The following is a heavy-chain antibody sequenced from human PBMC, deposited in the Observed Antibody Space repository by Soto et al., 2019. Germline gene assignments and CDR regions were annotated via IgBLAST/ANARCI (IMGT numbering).Heavy chain of an antibody. CDR2: MFHSGST. CDR1: GASISDSHW. J-gene: IGHJ6*02. Sequence: QVQLQESGPGLVKPSGTLSLTCVVSGASISDSHWWTWVRQPPGKGLEWIGEMFHSGSTNYNPTRKSRVPIAIDQSRDQFSLNLNSVTAAATAVYYCAKNNDSAIEAWGQGTTVTVSS. D-gene: IGHD1-20*01. CDR3: AKNNDSAIEA. V-gene: IGHV4-4*02.